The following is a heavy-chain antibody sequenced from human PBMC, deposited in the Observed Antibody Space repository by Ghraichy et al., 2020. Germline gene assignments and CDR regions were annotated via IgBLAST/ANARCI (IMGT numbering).Heavy chain of an antibody. D-gene: IGHD3-22*01. V-gene: IGHV4-31*03. Sequence: SETLSLTCIVSGGSISSGGYYWSWIRQHPGKGLEWIGYIYYSGNTYYNPSLKSRVTISVDTSKNQFSLKLSSVAAADTAVYYCARDGYYDSRGLHYGMDVWGQKTTVPVAS. CDR3: ARDGYYDSRGLHYGMDV. CDR1: GGSISSGGYY. J-gene: IGHJ6*02. CDR2: IYYSGNT.